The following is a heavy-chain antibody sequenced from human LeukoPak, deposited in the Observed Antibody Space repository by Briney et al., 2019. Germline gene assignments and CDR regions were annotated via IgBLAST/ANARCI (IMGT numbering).Heavy chain of an antibody. Sequence: SQTLSLTCTVSGGSISSGDYYWSWIRQPAGKGLEWIVRIYTSGSTNYNPSLKSRVTMSVDTSKNQFSLKLSSVTAADTAVYYCARAYSSSWSSFDPWGQGTLVTVSS. CDR3: ARAYSSSWSSFDP. V-gene: IGHV4-61*02. CDR1: GGSISSGDYY. CDR2: IYTSGST. J-gene: IGHJ5*02. D-gene: IGHD6-13*01.